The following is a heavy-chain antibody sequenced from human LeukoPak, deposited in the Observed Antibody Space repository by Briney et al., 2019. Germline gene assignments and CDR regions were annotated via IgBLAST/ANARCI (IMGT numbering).Heavy chain of an antibody. J-gene: IGHJ1*01. CDR1: GGSISSDSNY. CDR2: IYYSGST. Sequence: SETLSLTCTVSGGSISSDSNYWGWIRQPPGKGLEWIGSIYYSGSTYYNPSLKSRVTISVDTSKNQFSLKLSSVTAADTAVYYCARGVGSGWALTAEYFQHWGQGTLVTVSS. CDR3: ARGVGSGWALTAEYFQH. V-gene: IGHV4-39*07. D-gene: IGHD6-19*01.